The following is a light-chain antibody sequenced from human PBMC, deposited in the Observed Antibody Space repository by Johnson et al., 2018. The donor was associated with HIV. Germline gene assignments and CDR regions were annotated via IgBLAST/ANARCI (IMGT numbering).Light chain of an antibody. Sequence: QSVLTQPPSVSAAPGQKVTISCSGSSSNIGNNYVSWYQQLPGTAPKLLIYDNNKRPSGIPDRFSGSKSGTSATLGITGLQTGDEADYYCGTWDPRLSAGGVFGTGTKVTVL. CDR3: GTWDPRLSAGGV. V-gene: IGLV1-51*01. CDR1: SSNIGNNY. J-gene: IGLJ1*01. CDR2: DNN.